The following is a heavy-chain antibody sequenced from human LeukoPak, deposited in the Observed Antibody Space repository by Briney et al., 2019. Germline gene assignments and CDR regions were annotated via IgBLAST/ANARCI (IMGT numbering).Heavy chain of an antibody. CDR2: ISSSSYYI. J-gene: IGHJ4*02. V-gene: IGHV3-21*01. D-gene: IGHD6-19*01. CDR1: GFTFSSYA. Sequence: GGSLRLSCAASGFTFSSYAMHWVRQAPGKGLEWVSSISSSSYYIYYADSVKGRFTISRDNAKNSLYLQMNSLRAEDTAVYYCAKTHSSGWYYFDYWGQGTLVTVSS. CDR3: AKTHSSGWYYFDY.